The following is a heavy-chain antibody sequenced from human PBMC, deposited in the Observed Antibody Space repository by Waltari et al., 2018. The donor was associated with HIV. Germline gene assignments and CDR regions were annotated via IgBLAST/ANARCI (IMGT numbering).Heavy chain of an antibody. CDR3: ARIRRKGGEPRPTGWFDP. CDR2: IRWKVEMP. V-gene: IGHV3-20*04. D-gene: IGHD3-10*01. J-gene: IGHJ5*02. CDR1: GFSLNTYG. Sequence: EVQLVESGGGVVRAGGSLRRSCVASGFSLNTYGMIWVRDGPGKGGGWGYEIRWKVEMPRYGDSVKGRFTNGRDSAKNSLYLEMNSRRVEDTAFYYCARIRRKGGEPRPTGWFDPWGQGTQVIVSS.